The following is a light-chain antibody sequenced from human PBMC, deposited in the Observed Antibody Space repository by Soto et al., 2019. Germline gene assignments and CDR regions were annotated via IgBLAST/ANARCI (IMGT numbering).Light chain of an antibody. CDR1: NSDVGAYNY. CDR3: SSFTTSTTLV. CDR2: DVS. Sequence: QSALTQPASVSGSPGQSITISCAGSNSDVGAYNYVSWNQQHPGKAPKLIIFDVSNRPSGVSDRFSASKSGNTASLTISGLQAEDEADYYCSSFTTSTTLVFGGGTKLTVL. V-gene: IGLV2-14*03. J-gene: IGLJ3*02.